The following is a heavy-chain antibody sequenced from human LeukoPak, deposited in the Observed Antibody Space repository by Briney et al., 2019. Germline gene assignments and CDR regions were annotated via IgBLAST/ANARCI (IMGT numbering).Heavy chain of an antibody. Sequence: GGSLRLSCGATGFTFTNYAFHWIRQAPGKGLEWLSYISTSGAVTYYADSVKGRFIISRDNARNSVSLQMNSLRAEDTGVYYCARDRPPAYSNYGHYFDFWGQGTLVPVSS. CDR2: ISTSGAVT. J-gene: IGHJ4*02. D-gene: IGHD4-11*01. V-gene: IGHV3-48*03. CDR3: ARDRPPAYSNYGHYFDF. CDR1: GFTFTNYA.